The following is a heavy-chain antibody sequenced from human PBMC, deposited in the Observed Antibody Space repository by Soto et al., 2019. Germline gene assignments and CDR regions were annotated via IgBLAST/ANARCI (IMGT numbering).Heavy chain of an antibody. CDR3: AGDPDSHYNDSHASSYP. D-gene: IGHD3-22*01. CDR1: GNTFTNYY. CDR2: INPSGGHT. J-gene: IGHJ5*02. Sequence: ASVKVSCKASGNTFTNYYIHWVRQAPGQGLEWMGTINPSGGHTTYAQKFLGRVTMTRDTSTGTAYMELTRLRSDDTAVYYCAGDPDSHYNDSHASSYPWGQGTLVTVSS. V-gene: IGHV1-46*01.